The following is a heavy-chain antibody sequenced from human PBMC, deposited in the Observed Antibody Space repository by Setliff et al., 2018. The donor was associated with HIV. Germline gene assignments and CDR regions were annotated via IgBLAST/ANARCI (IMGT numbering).Heavy chain of an antibody. CDR3: ARGLTIFGVATPGIYSFMDV. J-gene: IGHJ6*03. CDR1: GGSIGSGSHY. D-gene: IGHD3-3*01. Sequence: SETLSLTCTVSGGSIGSGSHYWSWIRQPAGKGLEWIGHIYTTGSTNYNPSLKSRVTISADTSNNQFTLRLTSMTAADTAVYYCARGLTIFGVATPGIYSFMDVWGKGTTVTVSS. V-gene: IGHV4-61*09. CDR2: IYTTGST.